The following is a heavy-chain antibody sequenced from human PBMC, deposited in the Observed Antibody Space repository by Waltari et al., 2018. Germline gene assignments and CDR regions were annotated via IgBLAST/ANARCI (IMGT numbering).Heavy chain of an antibody. J-gene: IGHJ6*02. CDR2: SSPSGGST. CDR1: EYTFTSSY. D-gene: IGHD2-21*01. V-gene: IGHV1-46*01. CDR3: ASDTGALWMDV. Sequence: QVQLVQSGAEVKKPGASVKISCKTSEYTFTSSYVHWVRKAPGQGLEWMGISSPSGGSTIYAQKFQGRVTMTRDTATSTVYMELSSLRSEDTAVYYCASDTGALWMDVWGQGTTVTVSS.